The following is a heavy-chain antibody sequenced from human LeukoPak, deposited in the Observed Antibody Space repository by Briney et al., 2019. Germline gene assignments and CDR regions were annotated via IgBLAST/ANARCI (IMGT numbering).Heavy chain of an antibody. J-gene: IGHJ6*03. CDR2: ISSSGSTI. D-gene: IGHD5-18*01. Sequence: KAGGSLRLSCAASGFTFSDYYMSWIRQAPGKGLEWVSYISSSGSTIYYADSVKGRFTISRDNAKNSLYLQMNSLRAEDTAVYYCARAPPQYSYGPLPYYYMDVWGKGTTVTVSS. V-gene: IGHV3-11*01. CDR3: ARAPPQYSYGPLPYYYMDV. CDR1: GFTFSDYY.